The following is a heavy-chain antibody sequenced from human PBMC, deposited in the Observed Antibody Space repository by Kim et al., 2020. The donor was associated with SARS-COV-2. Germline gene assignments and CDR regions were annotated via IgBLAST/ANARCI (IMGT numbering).Heavy chain of an antibody. CDR2: IWYDGSNK. CDR1: GFTFSSYG. Sequence: GGSLRLSCAASGFTFSSYGMHWVRQATGKGLEWVAVIWYDGSNKYYADSVKGRFTISRDNSKNTLYLQMNSLRAEDTAVYYCARDDTYDNYYDSSGYDYWGQGTLVTVSS. D-gene: IGHD3-22*01. J-gene: IGHJ4*02. CDR3: ARDDTYDNYYDSSGYDY. V-gene: IGHV3-33*01.